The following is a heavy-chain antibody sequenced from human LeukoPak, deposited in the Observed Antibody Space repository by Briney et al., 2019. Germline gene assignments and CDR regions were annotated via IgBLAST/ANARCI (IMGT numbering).Heavy chain of an antibody. CDR1: GYTFTGYH. V-gene: IGHV1-2*02. D-gene: IGHD2-2*01. J-gene: IGHJ3*02. Sequence: ASVKVSCKASGYTFTGYHVHWVRQAPGQGLEWMGWVNTNSGATNYAQKFQGRVTMTRDTSISTAYMELNSPRDDDTALYYCTKPQPGAFEIWGQGTMVTVSS. CDR2: VNTNSGAT. CDR3: TKPQPGAFEI.